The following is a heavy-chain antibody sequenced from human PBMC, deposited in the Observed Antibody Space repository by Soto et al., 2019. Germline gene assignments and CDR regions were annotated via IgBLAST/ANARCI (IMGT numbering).Heavy chain of an antibody. D-gene: IGHD1-26*01. J-gene: IGHJ4*02. CDR3: ARGGSYRVGQGYFDY. Sequence: LVQSGAEVKKPGSSVKVSXXXXXGTFSSYAIXXXXXXXXXXXXXMXGIIPIFGTANYAQKFQGRVTITADESTSTAYMELSSLRSEDTAVYYCARGGSYRVGQGYFDYWGQGTLVTVSS. V-gene: IGHV1-69*01. CDR1: XGTFSSYA. CDR2: IIPIFGTA.